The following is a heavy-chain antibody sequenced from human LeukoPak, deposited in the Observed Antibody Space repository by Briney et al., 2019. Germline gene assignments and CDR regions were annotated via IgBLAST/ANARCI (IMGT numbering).Heavy chain of an antibody. D-gene: IGHD3-10*01. V-gene: IGHV3-23*01. CDR3: AKRPRGNYLDPFDY. J-gene: IGHJ4*02. CDR1: GFTFSSYA. CDR2: ISGSGGST. Sequence: GGSLRLSCAASGFTFSSYAMSWVRQAPGKGLEWVSGISGSGGSTYYADSVKGRFTISRDNSKNRLYLQMNSLRAEDTAVYYCAKRPRGNYLDPFDYWGQGTLVTVAS.